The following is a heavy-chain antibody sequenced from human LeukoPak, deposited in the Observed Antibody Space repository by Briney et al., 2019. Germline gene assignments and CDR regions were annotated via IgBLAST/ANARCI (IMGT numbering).Heavy chain of an antibody. CDR3: AKDDGAVAGSFDY. J-gene: IGHJ4*02. V-gene: IGHV3-30*02. CDR2: IRYDGSNK. Sequence: GGSLRLSCAASGFTFSSYGMHWVRQAPGKGLEWVAFIRYDGSNKYYAASVRGRFTISRDNSKRTLDLQMSSLRPEDTGLYYCAKDDGAVAGSFDYWGQGTLVTVSS. CDR1: GFTFSSYG. D-gene: IGHD6-19*01.